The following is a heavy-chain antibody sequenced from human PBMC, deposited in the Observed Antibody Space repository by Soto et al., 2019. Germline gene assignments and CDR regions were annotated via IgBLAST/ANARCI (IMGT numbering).Heavy chain of an antibody. CDR2: IIRDGSST. D-gene: IGHD3-10*01. CDR3: GRGGSRIYGMDI. V-gene: IGHV3-74*01. Sequence: EVQLVESGGGLVQPGGSLRLACAAAGFTFSSYWMHWVRQAPGKGLVWISRIIRDGSSTNYADSVKGRFTISRDTAKNTLYLEINSLRADDTAVYFCGRGGSRIYGMDIWGQGTTVIVSS. J-gene: IGHJ6*02. CDR1: GFTFSSYW.